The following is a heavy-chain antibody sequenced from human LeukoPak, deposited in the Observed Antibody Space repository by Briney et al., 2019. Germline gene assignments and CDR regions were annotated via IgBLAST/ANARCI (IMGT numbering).Heavy chain of an antibody. Sequence: PGGSLRLSCAASGFTFSSYWMSWVRQAPGKGLEWVANIKQDGSEKYYVDSVKGRFTISRDNAKNSLYLQMNSLRVDDTAVYYCARDYGDYDYYFDYWGQGTLVTVSS. J-gene: IGHJ4*02. CDR3: ARDYGDYDYYFDY. D-gene: IGHD4-17*01. CDR1: GFTFSSYW. V-gene: IGHV3-7*01. CDR2: IKQDGSEK.